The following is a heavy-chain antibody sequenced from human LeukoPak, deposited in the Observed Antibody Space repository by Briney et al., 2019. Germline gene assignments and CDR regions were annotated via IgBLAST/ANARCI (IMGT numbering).Heavy chain of an antibody. CDR2: IKKDGTYR. CDR3: SRDDDVYGIDY. D-gene: IGHD3-16*01. CDR1: GFTFSGNW. Sequence: GGSLRLSCVVSGFTFSGNWMHWVRQGPGKGLMCVARIKKDGTYRDYADSVKGRFTISRDNAKNTLFLQMDSLRDEDTAVYYCSRDDDVYGIDYWGQGTLVTVSS. J-gene: IGHJ4*02. V-gene: IGHV3-74*01.